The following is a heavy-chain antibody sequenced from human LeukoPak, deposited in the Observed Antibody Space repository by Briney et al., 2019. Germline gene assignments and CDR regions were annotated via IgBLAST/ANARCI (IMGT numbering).Heavy chain of an antibody. Sequence: SGPALVKPTQTLTLTCTFSGFSLSHSGMCVSWIRQPPGKALEWLARIDWDGDKYYSTSLKTRLTISKDTSKNQVVLTMTNMDPVDTATYYCARMPHVDTSMVIDYWGQGTLVTVSS. V-gene: IGHV2-70*11. D-gene: IGHD5-18*01. CDR3: ARMPHVDTSMVIDY. CDR1: GFSLSHSGMC. J-gene: IGHJ4*02. CDR2: IDWDGDK.